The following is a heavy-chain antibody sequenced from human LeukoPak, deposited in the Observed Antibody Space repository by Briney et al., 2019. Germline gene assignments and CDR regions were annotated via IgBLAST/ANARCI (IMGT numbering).Heavy chain of an antibody. CDR1: GLTISFYL. CDR3: VRDGGYYGPDS. V-gene: IGHV3-7*04. J-gene: IGHJ4*02. D-gene: IGHD3-10*01. Sequence: GGSLRLSCAASGLTISFYLMSWVRQAPGKGLEWVAKINQVASEKNYVDSVKGRFTISRDNAKNSLYLQMNSVRAEDTAMYYCVRDGGYYGPDSWGQGALVSVSS. CDR2: INQVASEK.